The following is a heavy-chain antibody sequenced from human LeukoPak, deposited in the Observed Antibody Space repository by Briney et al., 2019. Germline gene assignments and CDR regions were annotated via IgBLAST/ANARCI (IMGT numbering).Heavy chain of an antibody. J-gene: IGHJ4*02. CDR3: AKDQSRGTMVRGSISGY. V-gene: IGHV3-23*01. CDR2: ISGSGGST. CDR1: GFTFSSYA. Sequence: SGGSLRLSCAASGFTFSSYAMSWVRQAPGKGLEWVSAISGSGGSTYYADSVKGRFTISRDNSKNTLYLQMNSLRAEDTAVYYCAKDQSRGTMVRGSISGYWGQGTLVTVSS. D-gene: IGHD3-10*01.